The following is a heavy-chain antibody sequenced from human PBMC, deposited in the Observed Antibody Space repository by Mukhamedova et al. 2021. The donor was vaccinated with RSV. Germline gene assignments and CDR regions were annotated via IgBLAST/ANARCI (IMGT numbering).Heavy chain of an antibody. V-gene: IGHV4-34*01. J-gene: IGHJ4*02. CDR2: INQSGGT. CDR3: ATPPTVSWGSAGF. D-gene: IGHD7-27*01. Sequence: GKGLEWIGEINQSGGTNYNPSLKSRVTISIDTPKKQFSLKLTSVTAADTAVYYCATPPTVSWGSAGFWGQGTLVTVTS.